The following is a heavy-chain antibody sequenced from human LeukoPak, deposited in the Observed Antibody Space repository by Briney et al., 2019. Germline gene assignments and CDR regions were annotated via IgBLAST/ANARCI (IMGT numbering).Heavy chain of an antibody. CDR2: ISYDGSNK. V-gene: IGHV3-30*18. D-gene: IGHD3-10*02. Sequence: PGGSLRLSCAASGFTFTTYGMHWVRQAPGKGLEWVAVISYDGSNKYHIGSVRGRFTISRDNSNNTLYLQMNSLRTEDTAVYYCAKSIGYYVPPLDYWGQGTLVTVSS. J-gene: IGHJ4*02. CDR1: GFTFTTYG. CDR3: AKSIGYYVPPLDY.